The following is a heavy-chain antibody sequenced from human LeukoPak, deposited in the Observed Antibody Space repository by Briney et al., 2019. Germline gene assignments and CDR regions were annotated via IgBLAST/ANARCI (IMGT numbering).Heavy chain of an antibody. CDR2: ISYDGSHK. Sequence: GGSLRLSCSASGVTFSSFDMHWVRQAPGTGLDWVAVISYDGSHKYYADSVKGRFTISRDNFKNTLSLQMNSLRPEDTAVYYCARVYSGNTPYFDYWGQGTLVTVSS. V-gene: IGHV3-30*03. J-gene: IGHJ4*02. D-gene: IGHD1-26*01. CDR1: GVTFSSFD. CDR3: ARVYSGNTPYFDY.